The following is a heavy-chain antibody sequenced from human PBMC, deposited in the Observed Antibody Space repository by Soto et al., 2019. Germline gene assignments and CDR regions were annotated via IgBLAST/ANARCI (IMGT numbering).Heavy chain of an antibody. CDR1: GFTFSSYE. CDR3: ARADFWSGSLYYGMDV. D-gene: IGHD3-3*01. J-gene: IGHJ6*02. CDR2: ISSSGSTI. Sequence: HPGGSLRLSCAASGFTFSSYEMNWVRQAPGKGLEWVSYISSSGSTIYYADSVKGRFTISRDNAKNSLYLQMNSLRAEDTAVYYCARADFWSGSLYYGMDVRGQGTTVTVSS. V-gene: IGHV3-48*03.